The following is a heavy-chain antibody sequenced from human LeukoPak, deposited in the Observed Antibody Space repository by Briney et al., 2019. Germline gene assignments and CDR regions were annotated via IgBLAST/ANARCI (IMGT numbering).Heavy chain of an antibody. Sequence: SQTLSLTCAISGDSVSSNSVAWNWIRQSPSRGTEWLGRTYYRSKWYNDYAVSVRSRVTINADTSKNQFSLQLNSVIPEDTAVYYCARVGSTAYFDSWGQGTLVTVSS. CDR2: TYYRSKWYN. CDR1: GDSVSSNSVA. J-gene: IGHJ4*01. D-gene: IGHD6-13*01. V-gene: IGHV6-1*01. CDR3: ARVGSTAYFDS.